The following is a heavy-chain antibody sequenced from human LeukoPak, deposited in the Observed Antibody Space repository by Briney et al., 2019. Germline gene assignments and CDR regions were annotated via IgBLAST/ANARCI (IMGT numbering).Heavy chain of an antibody. Sequence: PGGSLRLSCAASGFTFSSYAMHWVRQAPGKGLEWVAVISYDGSNKYYADSVKGRFTISRDNSKNTLYLQMNSLRAEDTAVYYCARVVCCSSTSCYTSCRPKYYYYYGMDVWGQGTTVTVSS. CDR2: ISYDGSNK. CDR3: ARVVCCSSTSCYTSCRPKYYYYYGMDV. D-gene: IGHD2-2*02. V-gene: IGHV3-30-3*01. CDR1: GFTFSSYA. J-gene: IGHJ6*02.